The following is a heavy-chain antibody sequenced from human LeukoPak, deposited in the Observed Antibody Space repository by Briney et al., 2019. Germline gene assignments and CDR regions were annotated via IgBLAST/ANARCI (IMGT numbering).Heavy chain of an antibody. J-gene: IGHJ4*02. Sequence: PSETLSLTCAVYGGSFSGYYWSWIRQPPGKGLEWIGEINHSGSTNYNPSLKSRATISVDTSKNQFSLKLSSVTAADTAVYYCARAFNLHYYDSSGYYDYWGQGTLVTVSS. V-gene: IGHV4-34*01. D-gene: IGHD3-22*01. CDR3: ARAFNLHYYDSSGYYDY. CDR1: GGSFSGYY. CDR2: INHSGST.